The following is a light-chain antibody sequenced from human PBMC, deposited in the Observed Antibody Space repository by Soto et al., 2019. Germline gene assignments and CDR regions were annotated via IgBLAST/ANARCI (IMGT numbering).Light chain of an antibody. CDR1: SGHSSYA. Sequence: QPVLTQSPSASASLGASVKLTCTLSSGHSSYAIAWHQQQPEKGPRYLMKLNSDGSHSKGDGIPDRFSGSSSGAERYLTISRLPSEDEADYYCQTWGTGLLVFGGGTKLTVL. V-gene: IGLV4-69*01. CDR3: QTWGTGLLV. CDR2: LNSDGSH. J-gene: IGLJ3*02.